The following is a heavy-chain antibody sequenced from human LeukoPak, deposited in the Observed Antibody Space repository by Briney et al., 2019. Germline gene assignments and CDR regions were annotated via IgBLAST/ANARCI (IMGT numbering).Heavy chain of an antibody. V-gene: IGHV4-39*01. CDR2: IYYSGST. CDR1: GGSINTTSYY. J-gene: IGHJ5*02. CDR3: ARQPYCGGATCYDNWFDP. D-gene: IGHD2-2*01. Sequence: SETLSLTCTVSGGSINTTSYYWGWIRQSPGKGLEWIGSIYYSGSTYSNPSLKSRVTISVDTPKNRFSLKLSSVTAADTAVYYCARQPYCGGATCYDNWFDPWGQGTLVTVSS.